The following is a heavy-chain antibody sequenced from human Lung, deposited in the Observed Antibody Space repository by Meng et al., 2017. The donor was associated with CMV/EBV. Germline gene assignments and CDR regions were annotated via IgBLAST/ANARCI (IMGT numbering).Heavy chain of an antibody. CDR2: ISSSSNYI. D-gene: IGHD7-27*01. V-gene: IGHV3-21*06. CDR1: GFTFSTYN. CDR3: GRVPGLGMSFYYGLDV. J-gene: IGHJ6*04. Sequence: GESLKISCAASGFTFSTYNMNWVRQAPGKGLEWVSSISSSSNYIYYADSVKGRFTISRANARNSLFLQMNSLRAEDTAVYYCGRVPGLGMSFYYGLDVWGGGTTVTVSS.